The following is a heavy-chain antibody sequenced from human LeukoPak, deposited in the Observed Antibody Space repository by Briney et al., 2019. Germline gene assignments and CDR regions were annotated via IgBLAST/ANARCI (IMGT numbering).Heavy chain of an antibody. CDR3: ARRTGEGFFDY. D-gene: IGHD1-1*01. J-gene: IGHJ4*02. CDR2: IYSGGDT. CDR1: GFTFSSYA. Sequence: PGGSLRLSCAASGFTFSSYAMNWVRQAPGKGLEWLSVIYSGGDTYYADSVKGRFTISRGNSKNTLFLQMNSLRAEDTAVYYCARRTGEGFFDYWGQGTLVTVSS. V-gene: IGHV3-66*01.